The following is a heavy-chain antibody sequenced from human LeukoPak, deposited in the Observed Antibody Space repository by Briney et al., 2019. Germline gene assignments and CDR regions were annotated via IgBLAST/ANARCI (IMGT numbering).Heavy chain of an antibody. CDR3: ARGRPHGNDY. CDR1: GFTFRTYA. J-gene: IGHJ4*02. D-gene: IGHD4-23*01. Sequence: GGSLRLSCAAFGFTFRTYAMNWVRQAPGKGLEWVSLITGNGDTVQYADSVKGRFTISRDNAKNTLYLQMNSLRVEDTAVYYCARGRPHGNDYWGQGTLVTVSS. CDR2: ITGNGDTV. V-gene: IGHV3-23*01.